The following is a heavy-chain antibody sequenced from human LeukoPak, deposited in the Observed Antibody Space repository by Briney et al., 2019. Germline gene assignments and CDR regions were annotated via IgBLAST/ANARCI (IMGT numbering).Heavy chain of an antibody. D-gene: IGHD5-12*01. Sequence: GASVKVSCKASGYTFTSYAMHWVRQAPGQRLEWMGGIIPIFGTANYAQKFQGRVTITADKSTSTAYMELSSLASEDTAVYYCARDRSGYDPMGMNYYYYYMDVWGKGTTVTVSS. V-gene: IGHV1-69*06. CDR1: GYTFTSYA. CDR2: IIPIFGTA. J-gene: IGHJ6*03. CDR3: ARDRSGYDPMGMNYYYYYMDV.